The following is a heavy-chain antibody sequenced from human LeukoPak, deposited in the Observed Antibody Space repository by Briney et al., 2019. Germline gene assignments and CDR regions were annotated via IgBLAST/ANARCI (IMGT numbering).Heavy chain of an antibody. D-gene: IGHD2-15*01. CDR2: IYYSGNT. J-gene: IGHJ4*02. CDR3: ARLSLVYCNGGTCYPAFDY. V-gene: IGHV4-39*01. CDR1: GGSISGSNYY. Sequence: PSETLSLTCTVSGGSISGSNYYWGWIRQPPGKGLEWIVSIYYSGNTYYNPSLKSRVTISLDTSKNQFSLKLSSVTAADTAVYSCARLSLVYCNGGTCYPAFDYWGQGTLVTVSS.